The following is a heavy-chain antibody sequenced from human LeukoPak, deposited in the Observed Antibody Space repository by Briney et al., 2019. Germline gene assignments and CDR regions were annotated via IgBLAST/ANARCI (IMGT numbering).Heavy chain of an antibody. V-gene: IGHV4-39*07. Sequence: SETLSLTCTVSGGSISSSSYYWGWIRQPPGKGLEWIGSIYYSGNTYYNPSLKSRVTISVDTSKNQFSLKLSSVTAADTAVYYCARDPEYYYDSSGSAWGQGTLVTVSS. J-gene: IGHJ5*02. CDR2: IYYSGNT. D-gene: IGHD3-22*01. CDR3: ARDPEYYYDSSGSA. CDR1: GGSISSSSYY.